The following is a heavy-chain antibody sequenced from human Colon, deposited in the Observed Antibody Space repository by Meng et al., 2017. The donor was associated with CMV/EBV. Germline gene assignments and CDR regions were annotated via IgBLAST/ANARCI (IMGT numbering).Heavy chain of an antibody. Sequence: GYYWSWIRQPPGKGLEWIGKINHSGSTNYNPSLKSRVTISVDTSKNQFSLKLSSVTAADTAVYYCARGKGDVVVPAAISVELYYFDYWGQGTLVTVSS. CDR2: INHSGST. D-gene: IGHD2-2*02. CDR3: ARGKGDVVVPAAISVELYYFDY. V-gene: IGHV4-34*01. J-gene: IGHJ4*02. CDR1: GYY.